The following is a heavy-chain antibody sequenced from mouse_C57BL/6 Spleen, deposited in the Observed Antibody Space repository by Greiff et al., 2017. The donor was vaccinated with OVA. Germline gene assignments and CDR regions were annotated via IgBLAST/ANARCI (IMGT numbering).Heavy chain of an antibody. J-gene: IGHJ3*01. CDR1: GFTFSSYA. V-gene: IGHV5-9-1*02. Sequence: EVQRVESGEGLVKPGGSLKLSCAASGFTFSSYAMSWVRQTPEKRLEWVAYISSGGDYIYYADTVKGRFTISRDNARNTLYLQMSSLKSEDTAMYYCTRDSNLAWFAYWGQGTLVTVSA. D-gene: IGHD2-5*01. CDR2: ISSGGDYI. CDR3: TRDSNLAWFAY.